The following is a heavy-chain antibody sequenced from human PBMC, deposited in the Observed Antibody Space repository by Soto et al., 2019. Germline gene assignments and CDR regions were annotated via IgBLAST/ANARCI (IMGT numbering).Heavy chain of an antibody. V-gene: IGHV5-51*01. Sequence: GESLKISCKGSVYSFTSYWIGWVRQMPGKGLEWMGIIYPGDSDTRYSPSFQGQVTISADKSISTAYLQWSSLKASDTAMYYCARQEMATIPAFDIWGQGTMVTVSS. CDR2: IYPGDSDT. J-gene: IGHJ3*02. CDR3: ARQEMATIPAFDI. CDR1: VYSFTSYW. D-gene: IGHD5-12*01.